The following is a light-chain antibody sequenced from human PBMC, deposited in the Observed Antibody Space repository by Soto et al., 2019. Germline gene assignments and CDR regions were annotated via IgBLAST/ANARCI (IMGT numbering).Light chain of an antibody. Sequence: QSVLTQPRSASGTPGQSVTISCSGSSSDIGSNTVNWYQQLPGTAPKLLIYYNNQRPSGVPDRFSGSKSGTSASLAISGLQSEDEADYYCASWDDSLNVCVFGGGTKLTVL. CDR2: YNN. V-gene: IGLV1-44*01. CDR3: ASWDDSLNVCV. J-gene: IGLJ3*02. CDR1: SSDIGSNT.